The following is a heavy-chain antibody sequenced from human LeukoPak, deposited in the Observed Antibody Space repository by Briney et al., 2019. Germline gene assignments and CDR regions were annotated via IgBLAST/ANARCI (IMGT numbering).Heavy chain of an antibody. CDR1: GGSFSGYY. D-gene: IGHD2-2*01. Sequence: PSETLSLTCAVYGGSFSGYYWSWIRQPPGKGLEWIGEINHSGSTNYNPSLKSRVTISVDTSKNQFSLKLSSVTAADTAVYYCARGLTSSDTIDYWGQGTLVTVSP. CDR3: ARGLTSSDTIDY. V-gene: IGHV4-34*01. J-gene: IGHJ4*02. CDR2: INHSGST.